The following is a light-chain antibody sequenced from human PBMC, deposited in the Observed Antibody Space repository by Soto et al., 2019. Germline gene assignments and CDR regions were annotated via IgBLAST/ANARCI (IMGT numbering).Light chain of an antibody. J-gene: IGKJ1*01. CDR3: QQYTNYPWT. Sequence: GDRVTITCRASQSIGDSLAWYQQKPGKAPYLLISDVSSLERGVPSRFSGSGSGTEFTLTISSLQPDDFATYYCQQYTNYPWTFGQGTKVDIK. V-gene: IGKV1-5*01. CDR1: QSIGDS. CDR2: DVS.